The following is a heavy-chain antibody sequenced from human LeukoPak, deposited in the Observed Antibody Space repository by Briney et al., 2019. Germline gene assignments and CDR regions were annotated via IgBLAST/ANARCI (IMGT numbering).Heavy chain of an antibody. CDR3: AREGVVAALDY. D-gene: IGHD5-12*01. Sequence: PGGSLRLSCAASGFTASSNYMRWVRQARRKGLEWVSVIYSGGSTYYADSVKGRFTISRDNSKNTLYLQMNSLRAEDTAVYYCAREGVVAALDYWGQGTLVTVSS. CDR2: IYSGGST. J-gene: IGHJ4*02. CDR1: GFTASSNY. V-gene: IGHV3-53*01.